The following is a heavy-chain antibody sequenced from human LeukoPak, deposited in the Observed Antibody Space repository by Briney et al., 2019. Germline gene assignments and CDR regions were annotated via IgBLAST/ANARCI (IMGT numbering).Heavy chain of an antibody. CDR3: ARRVGSSSSWNYYYYYYMDV. CDR2: INHSGST. J-gene: IGHJ6*03. V-gene: IGHV4-34*01. D-gene: IGHD6-13*01. CDR1: GGSLSDYY. Sequence: SETLSLTCAVYGGSLSDYYWSWIRQPPGKGLEWIGEINHSGSTNYNPSLKSRVTISVDTSKNQFSLKLSSVTAADTAVYYCARRVGSSSSWNYYYYYYMDVWGKGTTVTVSS.